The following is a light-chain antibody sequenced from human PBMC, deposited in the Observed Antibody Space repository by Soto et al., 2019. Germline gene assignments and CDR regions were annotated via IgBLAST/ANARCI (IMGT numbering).Light chain of an antibody. CDR1: QSVSSSY. V-gene: IGKV3-20*01. CDR3: QQYGSSPWT. Sequence: VLTQSPGTLSLSPEERATLSCRASQSVSSSYLAWYQQKPGQAPRPLIYGASSRAIGIPDRFSGSGSGTDFTLTISRLEPEDFAVYYCQQYGSSPWTFGQGTKVDIK. J-gene: IGKJ1*01. CDR2: GAS.